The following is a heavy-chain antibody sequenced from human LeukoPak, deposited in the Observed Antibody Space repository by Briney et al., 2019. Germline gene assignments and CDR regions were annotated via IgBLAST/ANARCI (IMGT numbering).Heavy chain of an antibody. CDR1: GYTFTSYG. V-gene: IGHV1-18*01. CDR3: VRSPGIAAAGTIDY. D-gene: IGHD6-13*01. CDR2: ISAYNGNT. J-gene: IGHJ4*02. Sequence: ASVKVSCKASGYTFTSYGISWVRQAPGQGLEWMGWISAYNGNTNYAQKLQGRVTMTTDTSTSTAYMELRSLRSDDTAVYYCVRSPGIAAAGTIDYWGQGTLVTVSS.